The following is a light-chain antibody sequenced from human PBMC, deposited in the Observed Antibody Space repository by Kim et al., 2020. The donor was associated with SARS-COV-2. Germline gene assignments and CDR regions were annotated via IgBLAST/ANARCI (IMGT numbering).Light chain of an antibody. Sequence: ASVGDRVPITCRASQSVSGWLNWYQQKPGKAPHLLIYRTSTLQTGVPPRFSGSASGTDFTLTINTLQPEDFATYYCQQSYNFPRTFGQGTKVDIK. CDR2: RTS. J-gene: IGKJ1*01. V-gene: IGKV1-39*01. CDR1: QSVSGW. CDR3: QQSYNFPRT.